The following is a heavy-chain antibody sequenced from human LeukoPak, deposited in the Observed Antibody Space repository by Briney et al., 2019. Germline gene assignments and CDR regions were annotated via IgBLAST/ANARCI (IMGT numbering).Heavy chain of an antibody. CDR1: GYTFTDYY. V-gene: IGHV1-2*02. Sequence: GASVKVSCKASGYTFTDYYMHWVRQAPGQGLEWMGWVNPNSGGTNYAQNFQGRVTVTRDTSISTAYMEVYRLSSGDTAVYYCARGGVAAAGIYFNHWGQGTLVTVSS. D-gene: IGHD6-13*01. CDR2: VNPNSGGT. J-gene: IGHJ1*01. CDR3: ARGGVAAAGIYFNH.